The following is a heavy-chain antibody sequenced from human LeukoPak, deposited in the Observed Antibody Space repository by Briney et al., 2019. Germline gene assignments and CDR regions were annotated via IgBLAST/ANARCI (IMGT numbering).Heavy chain of an antibody. D-gene: IGHD6-19*01. CDR3: ARGHSSGWYDQYYFDH. Sequence: GGSLRLSCAASGFTFTRYWMTWVRQAPGKGLEWVANIKHDGSERDYVDSVKGRFTISRDNAKNSVYLQMNSLRAEDTAVYYCARGHSSGWYDQYYFDHWGQGILVIVSS. J-gene: IGHJ4*02. CDR2: IKHDGSER. CDR1: GFTFTRYW. V-gene: IGHV3-7*01.